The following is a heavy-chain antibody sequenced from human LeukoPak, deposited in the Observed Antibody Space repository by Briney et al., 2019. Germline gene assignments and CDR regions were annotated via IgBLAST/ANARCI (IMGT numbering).Heavy chain of an antibody. CDR2: INSDGSIT. J-gene: IGHJ6*03. CDR3: VRDNWNHHYYYYYMDV. Sequence: PGGSLRLSCAASGFTLSSHWMHWVRHAPGKGLVWVSRINSDGSITNYADSVKGRFTISRDNAPNTLYLQMGSLRAEDTAVYYCVRDNWNHHYYYYYMDVWGKGTTVTVSS. D-gene: IGHD1-20*01. CDR1: GFTLSSHW. V-gene: IGHV3-74*01.